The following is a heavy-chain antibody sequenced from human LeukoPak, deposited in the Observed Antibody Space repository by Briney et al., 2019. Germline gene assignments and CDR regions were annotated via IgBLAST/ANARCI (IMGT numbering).Heavy chain of an antibody. CDR2: IFSGGST. CDR3: AREVYYYDSSGYSDAFDI. V-gene: IGHV3-53*05. Sequence: GGSLRLSCAASGFIVSTNYMSWVRQAPGKGLEWVSVIFSGGSTYYADSVKGRFTISRDKSNNTLYLQMNSLRAEDTAVYYCAREVYYYDSSGYSDAFDIWGQGTMVTVSS. D-gene: IGHD3-22*01. CDR1: GFIVSTNY. J-gene: IGHJ3*02.